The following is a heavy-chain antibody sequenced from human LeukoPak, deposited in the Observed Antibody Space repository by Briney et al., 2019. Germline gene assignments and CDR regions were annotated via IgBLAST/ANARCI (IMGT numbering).Heavy chain of an antibody. CDR1: GGTFSSYA. CDR2: IIPIFGTA. V-gene: IGHV1-69*13. D-gene: IGHD2-15*01. J-gene: IGHJ4*02. CDR3: ARVDCSGGSCYSGPIDY. Sequence: ASVKVSCKASGGTFSSYAISWVRQAPGQGLEWMGGIIPIFGTANYAQKFQGRVTITADESMSTAYMELSSLRSEDTAVYYCARVDCSGGSCYSGPIDYWGQGTLVTVSS.